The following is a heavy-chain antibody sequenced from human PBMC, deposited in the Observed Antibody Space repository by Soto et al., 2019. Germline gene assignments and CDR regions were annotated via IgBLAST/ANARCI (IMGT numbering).Heavy chain of an antibody. J-gene: IGHJ5*02. CDR2: IIPIFGTA. CDR3: ARARLSRSWWFDP. V-gene: IGHV1-69*13. Sequence: EASVKVSCKASGGTFSSYAISWVRQAPGQGLEWMGGIIPIFGTANYAQKFQGRVTITADESTSTAYMELSSLRSEDTAVYYCARARLSRSWWFDPWGQGTLVTVSS. D-gene: IGHD3-10*01. CDR1: GGTFSSYA.